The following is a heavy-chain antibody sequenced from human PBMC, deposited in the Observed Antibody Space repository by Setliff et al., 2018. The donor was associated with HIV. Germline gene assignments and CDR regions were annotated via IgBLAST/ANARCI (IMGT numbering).Heavy chain of an antibody. CDR3: VRDDYGYNGKGFDY. CDR2: ITYSGSA. CDR1: GGSINSFY. Sequence: SETLSLTCTVSGGSINSFYWNWIRQPPGKGLEWIGYITYSGSAYYNPSLKSRVTISIDTSNNQISLRLSSVTAADTAMYYCVRDDYGYNGKGFDYWGPGTLVTVSS. D-gene: IGHD4-17*01. V-gene: IGHV4-30-4*08. J-gene: IGHJ4*02.